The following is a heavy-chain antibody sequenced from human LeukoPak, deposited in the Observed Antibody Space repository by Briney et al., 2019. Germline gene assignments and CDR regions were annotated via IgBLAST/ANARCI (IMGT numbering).Heavy chain of an antibody. V-gene: IGHV3-7*01. CDR1: GFTFSIHH. CDR2: IKPDGSEK. Sequence: GRSLRLSCVASGFTFSIHHMNWVRQTPGKGLESVATIKPDGSEKYYVDSVKGRFTISRDNAKSSLYLQMNSLRAEDTGVYFCARMSSYCDYWGQGTLVTVSS. D-gene: IGHD2-2*01. CDR3: ARMSSYCDY. J-gene: IGHJ4*02.